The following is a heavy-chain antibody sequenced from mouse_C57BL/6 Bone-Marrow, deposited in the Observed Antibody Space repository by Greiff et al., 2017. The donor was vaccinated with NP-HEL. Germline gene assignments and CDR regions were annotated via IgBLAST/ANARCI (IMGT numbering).Heavy chain of an antibody. J-gene: IGHJ1*03. D-gene: IGHD3-3*01. Sequence: EVQLQESGPGLVKPSQSLSLTCSVTGYSITSGYYWNWIRQFPGNKLEWMGYISYDGSNNYNPSLKNRTSITRDTSKNQFFLTLNSVTTEDTATYYCARGRGGTSDWYFDVWGTGTTVTVSS. CDR1: GYSITSGYY. CDR3: ARGRGGTSDWYFDV. CDR2: ISYDGSN. V-gene: IGHV3-6*01.